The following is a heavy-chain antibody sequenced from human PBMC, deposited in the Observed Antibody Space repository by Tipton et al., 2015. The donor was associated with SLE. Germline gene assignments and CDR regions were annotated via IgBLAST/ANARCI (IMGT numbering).Heavy chain of an antibody. CDR3: ARASPGVWCFDL. J-gene: IGHJ2*01. D-gene: IGHD2-8*01. V-gene: IGHV4-61*02. CDR2: AYTDGKT. CDR1: GGSISSGGYY. Sequence: LRLSCTVSGGSISSGGYYWSWIRRPAGKGLEWIGRAYTDGKTNYNPSLKSRVTISVDTSKNHFSLKLSSVTAADTAVYYCARASPGVWCFDLWGRGSLVTVSS.